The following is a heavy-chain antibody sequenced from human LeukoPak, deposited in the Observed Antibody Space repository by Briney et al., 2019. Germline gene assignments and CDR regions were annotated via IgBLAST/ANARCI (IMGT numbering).Heavy chain of an antibody. V-gene: IGHV4-4*08. D-gene: IGHD1-1*01. Sequence: SETLSLTCTVSGGSISSYYWSWIRQPPGKGLEWIGYIYTSGSTNYNPSLKRRVTISVDTSKNQFSLKLSSVTAADTAVYYCARAWRNRSGFDYWGQGTLVTVSS. CDR1: GGSISSYY. J-gene: IGHJ4*02. CDR3: ARAWRNRSGFDY. CDR2: IYTSGST.